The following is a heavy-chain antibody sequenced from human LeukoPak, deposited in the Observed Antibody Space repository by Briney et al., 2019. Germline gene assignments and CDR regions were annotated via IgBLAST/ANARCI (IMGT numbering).Heavy chain of an antibody. J-gene: IGHJ4*02. CDR3: ARGPRWLQDYFNY. CDR1: GGSISSSTYY. V-gene: IGHV4-39*07. CDR2: IYYSGST. D-gene: IGHD5-24*01. Sequence: SETLSLTCTVSGGSISSSTYYWGWIRQPPGKGLEWIGSIYYSGSTYYNPSLKSRITISVDTSKNQFSLKLSSVTAADTAVYYCARGPRWLQDYFNYWGQGTLVTVSS.